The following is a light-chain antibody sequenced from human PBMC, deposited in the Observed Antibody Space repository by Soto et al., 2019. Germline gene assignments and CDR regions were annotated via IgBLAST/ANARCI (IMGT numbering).Light chain of an antibody. CDR2: DAS. CDR1: QDITNY. CDR3: QQYDSLPPS. V-gene: IGKV1-33*01. J-gene: IGKJ5*01. Sequence: DIQMTQSPSSLSASIGDRVTITCQASQDITNYLHWYQQKPGKAPKLLIYDASNLETGVPSRFSGGGSGTDFTFTISSLQPEDFVTYYCQQYDSLPPSFGQGTRLEIK.